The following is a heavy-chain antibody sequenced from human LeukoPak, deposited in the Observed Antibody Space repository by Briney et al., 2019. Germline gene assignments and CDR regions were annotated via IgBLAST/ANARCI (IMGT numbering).Heavy chain of an antibody. Sequence: SETLSLTCAVYGGSFSGYYWSWIRQPPGKGLESIGEINHSGSTNYNPSLKSRATISVDTSKNQFSLKLSSVTAADTAVYYCASSVVTAIYDAFDIWGQGTMVTVSS. CDR2: INHSGST. J-gene: IGHJ3*02. CDR1: GGSFSGYY. CDR3: ASSVVTAIYDAFDI. D-gene: IGHD2-21*02. V-gene: IGHV4-34*01.